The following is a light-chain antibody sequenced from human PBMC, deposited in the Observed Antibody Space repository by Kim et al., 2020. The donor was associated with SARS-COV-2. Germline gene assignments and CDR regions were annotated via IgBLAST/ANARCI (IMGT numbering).Light chain of an antibody. CDR1: RSNIGRNS. J-gene: IGLJ3*02. CDR3: ATWDDSLTGPV. Sequence: QSALTQPPSASWTPGQRVTISCSGSRSNIGRNSVTWYHLLPGTAPKLLIYNDDERPSGVPDRFSGSKSGTSASLAISGLQSADEAHYYCATWDDSLTGPVFGGGTQLTVL. V-gene: IGLV1-44*01. CDR2: NDD.